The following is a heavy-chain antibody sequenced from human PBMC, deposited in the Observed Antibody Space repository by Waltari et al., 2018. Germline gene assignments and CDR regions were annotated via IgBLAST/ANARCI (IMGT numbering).Heavy chain of an antibody. CDR2: IKTDGSET. J-gene: IGHJ4*02. CDR1: GFPFSSPW. CDR3: AIGGVETSWYWRY. Sequence: EVQVVESGGGLVQPGGSLRLDCAASGFPFSSPWMTWVRQDPGKGLEWVANIKTDGSETYYVDSVKGRFTISRDNTKNSLYLQMSSLRAEDTAVYYCAIGGVETSWYWRYWGQGTLVTVTS. D-gene: IGHD6-13*01. V-gene: IGHV3-7*01.